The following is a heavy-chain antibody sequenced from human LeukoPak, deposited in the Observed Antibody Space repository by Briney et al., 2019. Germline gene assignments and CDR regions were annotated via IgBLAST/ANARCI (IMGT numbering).Heavy chain of an antibody. CDR1: GGSITSHY. D-gene: IGHD3-3*01. Sequence: SETLSLTCTVSGGSITSHYWSWIRQAPGKGLEWIGYIYYSGSTNYNPSLKSRVTISVDTSKNQFSLKLSSVTAADTAVYYCARGHYDFWSGRYYYYMDVWGKGTTVTVSS. V-gene: IGHV4-59*11. CDR3: ARGHYDFWSGRYYYYMDV. CDR2: IYYSGST. J-gene: IGHJ6*03.